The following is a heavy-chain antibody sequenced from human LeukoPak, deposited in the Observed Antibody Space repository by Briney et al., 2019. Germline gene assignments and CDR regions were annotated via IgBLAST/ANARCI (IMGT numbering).Heavy chain of an antibody. CDR2: ISGSGGST. Sequence: GGSLRLSCAASGFTFSSYAMSWVRQAPGKGLEWVSAISGSGGSTYYADSVKGRFTISRDNSKNTLYLQMNSLRAEDTAVYYCAKDRRGSSGWYAYYGMDVWGQGTTVTVSS. V-gene: IGHV3-23*01. J-gene: IGHJ6*02. CDR1: GFTFSSYA. D-gene: IGHD6-19*01. CDR3: AKDRRGSSGWYAYYGMDV.